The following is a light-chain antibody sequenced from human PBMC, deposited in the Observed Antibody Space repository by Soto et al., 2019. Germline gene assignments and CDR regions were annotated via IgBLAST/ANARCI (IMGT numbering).Light chain of an antibody. J-gene: IGKJ4*01. CDR2: GAS. CDR1: QTVSNTY. Sequence: EIVLTQFPGALSLSPGERVTLSCRASQTVSNTYLAWYQQKSGQAPKFLIYGASNRATGIPDRFSGSGSGTDFTLTISRLEPEEVAVYYCQQYGALPPTFGGGTKVEIK. V-gene: IGKV3-20*01. CDR3: QQYGALPPT.